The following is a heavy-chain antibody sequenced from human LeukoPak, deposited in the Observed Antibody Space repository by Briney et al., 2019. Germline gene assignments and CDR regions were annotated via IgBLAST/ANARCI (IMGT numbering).Heavy chain of an antibody. J-gene: IGHJ4*02. V-gene: IGHV1-2*02. CDR3: ASLWDGSTSGFDY. CDR2: INPNSGGT. Sequence: GASVKVSCKASGYTFTGYYMHWVRQAPGQGLEWMGWINPNSGGTNYAQKFQGRVTMTRDTSIGTAYMELSRLRSDDTAVYYCASLWDGSTSGFDYWGQGTLVTVSS. D-gene: IGHD2-2*01. CDR1: GYTFTGYY.